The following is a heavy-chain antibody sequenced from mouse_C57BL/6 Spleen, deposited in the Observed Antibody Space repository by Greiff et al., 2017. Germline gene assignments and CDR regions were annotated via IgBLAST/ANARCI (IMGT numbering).Heavy chain of an antibody. D-gene: IGHD1-1*01. Sequence: EVQLQQSGAELVKPGASVKLSCTASGFNIKDYYMHWVKQRTEQGLEWIGRIDPEDGETKYAPKFQGKATITADKSSNTAYLQRSGLTSEDTAVYYCARSDYYGSSHWYFDVWGTGTTVTVSS. CDR1: GFNIKDYY. CDR3: ARSDYYGSSHWYFDV. J-gene: IGHJ1*03. CDR2: IDPEDGET. V-gene: IGHV14-2*01.